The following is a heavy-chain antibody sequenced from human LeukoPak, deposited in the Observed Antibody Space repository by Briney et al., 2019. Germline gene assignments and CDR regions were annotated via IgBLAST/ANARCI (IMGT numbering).Heavy chain of an antibody. CDR2: IIPIFGTA. J-gene: IGHJ4*02. CDR3: ARSYSSSWYGGLY. CDR1: GGTFSSYA. V-gene: IGHV1-69*06. Sequence: ASVRVSCKASGGTFSSYAISWVRQAPGQGLEWMGGIIPIFGTANYAQKFQGRVTITADKSTSTAYMELSSLRSEDTAVYYCARSYSSSWYGGLYWGQGTLVTVSS. D-gene: IGHD6-13*01.